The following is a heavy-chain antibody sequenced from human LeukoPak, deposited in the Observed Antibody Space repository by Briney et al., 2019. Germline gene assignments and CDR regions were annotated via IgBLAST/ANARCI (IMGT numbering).Heavy chain of an antibody. CDR3: ATTNRVTVMGYFDY. J-gene: IGHJ4*02. CDR1: GGSVSSSNYY. Sequence: SETLSLTCTVSGGSVSSSNYYWGWIRQPPGKGLEWIGSIYYSGSTYYNPSLKSRVIISVDPSKNQFSLKLSSVTAADTAVYYCATTNRVTVMGYFDYWAQGGLVTVSS. CDR2: IYYSGST. D-gene: IGHD3-16*01. V-gene: IGHV4-39*07.